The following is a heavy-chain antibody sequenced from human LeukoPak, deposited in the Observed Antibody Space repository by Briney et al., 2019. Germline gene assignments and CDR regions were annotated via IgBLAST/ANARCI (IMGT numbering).Heavy chain of an antibody. J-gene: IGHJ4*02. CDR2: TSGSDGRT. D-gene: IGHD4-17*01. Sequence: PGGSLRLSCVASGFTFSSYAINWVRQAPGKGLEWVSGTSGSDGRTYYADSVKGRFTISRENSKNTLYLQMNSLRAEDTAVYYCAKVRLYGDYPEIDYWGQGTLVAVSS. CDR3: AKVRLYGDYPEIDY. CDR1: GFTFSSYA. V-gene: IGHV3-23*01.